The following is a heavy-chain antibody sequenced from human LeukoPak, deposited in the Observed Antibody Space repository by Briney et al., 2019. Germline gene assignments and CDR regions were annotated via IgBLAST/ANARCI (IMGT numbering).Heavy chain of an antibody. Sequence: GGSLRLSCAASGFIFSNYWMIWVRQTPEKGLEWVANIKEDGSEKYYLDSVKGRFTISRDNAKNSLYLQMNILRAEDTAVYYCARDKYCSSKWGQGTLVTVSS. J-gene: IGHJ4*02. D-gene: IGHD2-2*01. CDR3: ARDKYCSSK. CDR2: IKEDGSEK. CDR1: GFIFSNYW. V-gene: IGHV3-7*01.